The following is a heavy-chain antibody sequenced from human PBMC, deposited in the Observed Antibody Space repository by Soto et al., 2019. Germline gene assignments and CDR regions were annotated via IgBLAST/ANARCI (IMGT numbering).Heavy chain of an antibody. CDR1: GGSISSYY. CDR3: ATVSPQQLAPTCFDP. Sequence: QVQLQESGPGLVKPSETLSLTCTVSGGSISSYYWSWIRQPPGKGLEWIGYIYYSGSTNYNPSLKSRVTISVDTSKNHFSLHLSSVTAAYTAVYSCATVSPQQLAPTCFDPSGHLTLVTVSS. J-gene: IGHJ5*02. V-gene: IGHV4-59*01. D-gene: IGHD6-13*01. CDR2: IYYSGST.